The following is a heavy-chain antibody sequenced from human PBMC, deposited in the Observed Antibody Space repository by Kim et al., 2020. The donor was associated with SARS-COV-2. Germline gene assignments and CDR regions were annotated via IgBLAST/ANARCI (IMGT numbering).Heavy chain of an antibody. V-gene: IGHV4-34*01. Sequence: SETLSLTCAVYGGSFSGYYWSWIRQPPGKGLEWIGEINHSGSTNYNPSLKSRVTISVDPSKNQFSLKLSSVTAADTAVYYCARSHGLLWFGELLLSDYYGMDVWGQGTTVTVSS. CDR1: GGSFSGYY. D-gene: IGHD3-10*01. CDR2: INHSGST. J-gene: IGHJ6*02. CDR3: ARSHGLLWFGELLLSDYYGMDV.